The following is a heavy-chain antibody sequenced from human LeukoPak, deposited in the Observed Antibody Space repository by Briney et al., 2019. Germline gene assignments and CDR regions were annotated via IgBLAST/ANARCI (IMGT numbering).Heavy chain of an antibody. D-gene: IGHD3-22*01. J-gene: IGHJ4*02. Sequence: ASVKVSCKASGYTFTSYGISWVRQAPGQGLEWMGWISAYNGNTNYAQKLQGRVTMTTDTSTSTAYMELSSLRSEDTAVYYCARDIGNYYDYIYHYYYDYWGQGSLVTVSS. V-gene: IGHV1-18*01. CDR3: ARDIGNYYDYIYHYYYDY. CDR2: ISAYNGNT. CDR1: GYTFTSYG.